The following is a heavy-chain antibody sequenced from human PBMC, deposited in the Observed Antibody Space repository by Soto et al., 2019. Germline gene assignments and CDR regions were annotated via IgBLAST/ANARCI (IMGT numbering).Heavy chain of an antibody. V-gene: IGHV3-73*01. J-gene: IGHJ6*02. CDR1: GFTSSCSA. D-gene: IGHD3-9*01. CDR2: IRSKANSYAT. Sequence: QPGGSLRLSCAASGFTSSCSAMHWVRQASGKGLEWVGRIRSKANSYATAYAASVKGRFTISRDDSKNTAYLQMNSLKTEDTAVYYCTRXPRYDIFAPAPYYYYGMDVWGQGTTVTVSS. CDR3: TRXPRYDIFAPAPYYYYGMDV.